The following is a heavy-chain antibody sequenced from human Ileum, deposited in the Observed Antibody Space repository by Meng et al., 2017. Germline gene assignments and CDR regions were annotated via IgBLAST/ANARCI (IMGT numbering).Heavy chain of an antibody. CDR3: VRNEGYSLGD. CDR2: ISQESGRT. J-gene: IGHJ4*02. V-gene: IGHV4-4*02. D-gene: IGHD2-21*01. Sequence: VRVQESGPGLWKPSGTLSLTCAASGDSISSRDWWSWGRQPPGKGLEWIGEISQESGRTNYNPSLKSRVTISLDKSKNQFSLNLNSVTAADTAVYYCVRNEGYSLGDWGQGTLVTVSS. CDR1: GDSISSRDW.